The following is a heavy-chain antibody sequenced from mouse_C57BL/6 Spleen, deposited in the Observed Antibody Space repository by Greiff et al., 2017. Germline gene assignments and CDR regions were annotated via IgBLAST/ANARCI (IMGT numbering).Heavy chain of an antibody. Sequence: VQLQQSGPELVKPGASVKISCKASGYTFTDYYMNWVKQSHGKSLEWIGDINPNNGGTSYNQKFKGKATLTVDKSSSTAYMELRSLTSEDSAVYYCARGYYGSSYLYAMDYWGQGTSVTVSS. J-gene: IGHJ4*01. CDR2: INPNNGGT. CDR3: ARGYYGSSYLYAMDY. D-gene: IGHD1-1*01. CDR1: GYTFTDYY. V-gene: IGHV1-26*01.